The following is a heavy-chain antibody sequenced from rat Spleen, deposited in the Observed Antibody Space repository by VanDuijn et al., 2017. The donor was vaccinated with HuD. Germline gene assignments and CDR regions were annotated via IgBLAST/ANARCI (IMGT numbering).Heavy chain of an antibody. D-gene: IGHD1-2*01. CDR2: ISYEGSRT. J-gene: IGHJ4*01. CDR1: GFTFSDYF. CDR3: ARDYSSYIPYVMDA. V-gene: IGHV5-22*01. Sequence: EVQLVESGGGLVQPGRSMTLSCAASGFTFSDYFMAWVRQAPKTGLEWVAFISYEGSRTYYGDSVKGRFTISRDNEKSNLYLQMNSRGSEDTATYYCARDYSSYIPYVMDAWGQGASVTVSS.